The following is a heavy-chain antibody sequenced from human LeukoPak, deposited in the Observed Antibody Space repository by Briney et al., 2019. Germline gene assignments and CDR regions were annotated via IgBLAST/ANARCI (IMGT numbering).Heavy chain of an antibody. V-gene: IGHV3-74*01. CDR1: GFTFSNYW. CDR2: INERATII. D-gene: IGHD3-16*01. Sequence: PGGSLRLSRAASGFTFSNYWMPWVRQAPGKGLEWVSRINERATIISYADSVKGRFTISRENARNTLYLQMNSLTAEDTAVYYCVRDLILVWTPGDDFDHWGQGTLVTVSS. J-gene: IGHJ4*02. CDR3: VRDLILVWTPGDDFDH.